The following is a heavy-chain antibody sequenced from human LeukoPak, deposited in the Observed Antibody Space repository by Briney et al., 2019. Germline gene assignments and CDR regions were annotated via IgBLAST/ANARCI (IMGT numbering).Heavy chain of an antibody. CDR2: IYSGGST. CDR3: AREYRYSYGSYYFDY. CDR1: GFTVSSNY. V-gene: IGHV3-53*01. J-gene: IGHJ4*02. Sequence: GGSLRLSCAASGFTVSSNYMSWVRQAPGKGLEWVSVIYSGGSTYYADSVKGRFTISRDNSKNTLYLQMNSPRAEDTAVYYCAREYRYSYGSYYFDYWGQGTLVTVSS. D-gene: IGHD5-18*01.